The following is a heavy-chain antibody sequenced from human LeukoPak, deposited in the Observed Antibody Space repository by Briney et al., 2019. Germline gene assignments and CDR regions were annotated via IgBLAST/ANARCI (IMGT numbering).Heavy chain of an antibody. CDR3: ARGVPYDSWSGPHYSDY. Sequence: GGSLRLSCVASGFTFSNYAMSWVRQAPGKGLEWVSTLSGTGGSTYYADSVKGRFTISRDNSKNTLYLQMNSLRAEDTAVYYCARGVPYDSWSGPHYSDYWGQGALVTVSS. CDR1: GFTFSNYA. J-gene: IGHJ4*02. V-gene: IGHV3-23*01. D-gene: IGHD3-3*01. CDR2: LSGTGGST.